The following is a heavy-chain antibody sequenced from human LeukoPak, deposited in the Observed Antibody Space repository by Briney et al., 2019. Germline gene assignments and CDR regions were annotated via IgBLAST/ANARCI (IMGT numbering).Heavy chain of an antibody. V-gene: IGHV4-34*01. CDR2: INHSGST. Sequence: SETLSLTCAVYGGSFSGYYWSWIRQPPGKGLEWIGEINHSGSTNHNPSLKSRVTISVDTSKNQFSLKLSSVTAADTAVYYCARGRGYCSSTSCYEDYWGQGTLVTVSS. CDR1: GGSFSGYY. D-gene: IGHD2-2*01. J-gene: IGHJ4*02. CDR3: ARGRGYCSSTSCYEDY.